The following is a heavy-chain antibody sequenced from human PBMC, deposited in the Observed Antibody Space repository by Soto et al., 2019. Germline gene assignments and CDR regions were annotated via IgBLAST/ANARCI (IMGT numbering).Heavy chain of an antibody. CDR2: MNPNSGNT. Sequence: GASVKVSCKASGYTFTSYDINWVRQATGQGLEWMGWMNPNSGNTGYAQKLQGRVTMTRNTSISTAYMELSSLRSEDTAVYYCALGVLRVYATPDYYYGMDVWGQGTTVTVSS. CDR3: ALGVLRVYATPDYYYGMDV. V-gene: IGHV1-8*01. J-gene: IGHJ6*02. D-gene: IGHD2-8*01. CDR1: GYTFTSYD.